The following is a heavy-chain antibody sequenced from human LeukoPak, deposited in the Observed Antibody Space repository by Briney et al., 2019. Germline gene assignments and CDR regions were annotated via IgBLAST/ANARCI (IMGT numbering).Heavy chain of an antibody. CDR2: VNRDGSET. CDR1: GFALSSHW. Sequence: GGSLRLSCAASGFALSSHWMTWVRQVPGRGPEWVANVNRDGSETYYLDSVKGRFTISKDNAENPLYLQMNSLRAEDTALYHCARNNGMDVWGQGTTVIVSS. V-gene: IGHV3-7*03. CDR3: ARNNGMDV. J-gene: IGHJ6*02.